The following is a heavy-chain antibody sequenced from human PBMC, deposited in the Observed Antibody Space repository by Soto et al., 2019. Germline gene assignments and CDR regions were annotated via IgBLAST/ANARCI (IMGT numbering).Heavy chain of an antibody. D-gene: IGHD3-16*02. V-gene: IGHV3-74*01. J-gene: IGHJ6*02. Sequence: GSLRLSCAASGFSFSNYWMHWVRQAPGSGLVWVSRLNPDGSDTDYADSVKGRFTISRDTAKDTLYLQMNSLRAEDTAVYYCARELSAFGMDVWGQGTTVTVSS. CDR3: ARELSAFGMDV. CDR2: LNPDGSDT. CDR1: GFSFSNYW.